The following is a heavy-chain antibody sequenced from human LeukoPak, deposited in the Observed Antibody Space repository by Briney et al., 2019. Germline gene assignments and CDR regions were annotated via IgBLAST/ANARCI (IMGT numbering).Heavy chain of an antibody. J-gene: IGHJ4*02. CDR1: GASISSSSYY. CDR3: ARDRYGDPPDY. CDR2: IYYSGST. Sequence: PSETLSITCTVSGASISSSSYYWTWIRQPPGKGLEWIGYIYYSGSTNYNPSLKSRVTISVDTSKNQFSLKESSVTAADTAVYYCARDRYGDPPDYWGQGTLVTVSS. V-gene: IGHV4-61*01. D-gene: IGHD4-17*01.